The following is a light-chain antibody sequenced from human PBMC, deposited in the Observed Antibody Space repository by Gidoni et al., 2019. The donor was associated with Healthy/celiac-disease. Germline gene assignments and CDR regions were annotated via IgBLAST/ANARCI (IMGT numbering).Light chain of an antibody. CDR3: QQYGSSTT. Sequence: EIVLTQSPGTLSLSPGERATLSCRASQSVSSSYLAWYQQKPVQAPRLLIYGASSRATGIPDMFSGSGSGTDFTLTISRLEPEDFAVYYCQQYGSSTTFGQGTKLEIK. CDR2: GAS. J-gene: IGKJ2*01. V-gene: IGKV3-20*01. CDR1: QSVSSSY.